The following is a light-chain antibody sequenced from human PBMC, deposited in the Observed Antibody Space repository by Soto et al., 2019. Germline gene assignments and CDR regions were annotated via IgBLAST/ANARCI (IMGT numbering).Light chain of an antibody. V-gene: IGKV1-9*01. CDR3: QQFNSYPLT. CDR1: QGIASS. J-gene: IGKJ4*01. CDR2: AAS. Sequence: DLHLTQSPSFLSASVGDRVTITCRASQGIASSLAWYQQKAGKAPKLLIYAASTLESGVPSRFSGSGPWTEFTLTISSLQPEDFAIYYCQQFNSYPLTFGGGTKVEIK.